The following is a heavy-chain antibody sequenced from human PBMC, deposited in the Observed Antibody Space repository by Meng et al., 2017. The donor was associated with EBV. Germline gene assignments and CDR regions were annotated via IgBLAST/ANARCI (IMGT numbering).Heavy chain of an antibody. V-gene: IGHV4-4*02. CDR2: IYHSEST. Sequence: QEAGQGPVQASGTLSLPCPGSSGSISSSNWWSGVRQPPGKGLEWIGEIYHSESTNYNPSLKSRVTISVDKSKNQFSLKLSSVTAADTAVYYCVGTRTGTPDYWGQGTLVTVSS. D-gene: IGHD1-1*01. CDR3: VGTRTGTPDY. CDR1: SGSISSSNW. J-gene: IGHJ4*02.